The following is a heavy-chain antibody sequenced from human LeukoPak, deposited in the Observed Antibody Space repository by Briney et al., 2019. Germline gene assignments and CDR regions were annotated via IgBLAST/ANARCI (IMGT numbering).Heavy chain of an antibody. Sequence: GESLKISCKASGYRFTTDYIGWVRQMPRKGLEWMGIIYPEDSETNYSPSFQGQVSMSVDKSITTAYLQWSSLKASDTATYYCARQAYGSHFDAFDIWGQGTMVTVSS. CDR2: IYPEDSET. J-gene: IGHJ3*02. CDR3: ARQAYGSHFDAFDI. V-gene: IGHV5-51*01. D-gene: IGHD3-22*01. CDR1: GYRFTTDY.